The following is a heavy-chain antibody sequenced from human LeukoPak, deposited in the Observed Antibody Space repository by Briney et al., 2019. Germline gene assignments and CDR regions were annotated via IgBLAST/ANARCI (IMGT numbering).Heavy chain of an antibody. CDR3: ARDPDCDSTSCYIGPYNWFDP. CDR2: INKDGTNT. CDR1: GFSFRNYW. Sequence: GGSLRLSCAASGFSFRNYWMHWVRQAPGKGLVWVSRINKDGTNTNYADSVKGRFTISRDNAKNTLYLQMSSLRAEDTAVYYCARDPDCDSTSCYIGPYNWFDPWGQGTLVTVSS. D-gene: IGHD2-2*02. J-gene: IGHJ5*02. V-gene: IGHV3-74*01.